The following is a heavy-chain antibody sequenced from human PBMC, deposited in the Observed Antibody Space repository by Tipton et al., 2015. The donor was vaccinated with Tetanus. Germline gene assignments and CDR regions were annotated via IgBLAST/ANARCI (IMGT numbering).Heavy chain of an antibody. Sequence: GLVKPSETLSLTCAVYGGSFSGYYWSWIRQPPGKGLEWIGTIYYLGATQYNPSLKSRVTISVDTSKNQFSLKMTSVTAADTAVYYCARELRGSVAGSGGDCWGQGTLVTVSS. D-gene: IGHD6-19*01. CDR3: ARELRGSVAGSGGDC. V-gene: IGHV4-34*01. CDR2: IYYLGAT. J-gene: IGHJ4*02. CDR1: GGSFSGYY.